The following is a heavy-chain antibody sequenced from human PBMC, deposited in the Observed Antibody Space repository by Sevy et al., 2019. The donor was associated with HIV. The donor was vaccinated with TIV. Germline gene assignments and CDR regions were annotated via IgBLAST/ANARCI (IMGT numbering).Heavy chain of an antibody. CDR2: ISGSGGST. CDR1: GFTFSSYA. J-gene: IGHJ6*02. V-gene: IGHV3-23*01. D-gene: IGHD2-8*01. Sequence: GGSLRLSCAASGFTFSSYAMSWVRQAPGKGLEWVSAISGSGGSTYYADSVKGRFTISRDNSKNTLYLQMNSLRAEDTAVYYCARDGFYCTNGVCYYYYYGMDVWGQGTTVTVSS. CDR3: ARDGFYCTNGVCYYYYYGMDV.